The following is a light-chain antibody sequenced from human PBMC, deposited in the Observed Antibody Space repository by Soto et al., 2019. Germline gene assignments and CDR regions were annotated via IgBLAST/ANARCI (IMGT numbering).Light chain of an antibody. CDR2: GTS. CDR1: QSVSSGY. CDR3: QQYTSSPPSIT. Sequence: ELLSTQSPGTLCLSPGERASLSCRASQSVSSGYLAWYQQKPGQAPRLLVYGTSLRATGIPDRFSGRGSGTDFTLTITRLEPEDFAIYFCQQYTSSPPSITFGQGTRLEIK. J-gene: IGKJ5*01. V-gene: IGKV3-20*01.